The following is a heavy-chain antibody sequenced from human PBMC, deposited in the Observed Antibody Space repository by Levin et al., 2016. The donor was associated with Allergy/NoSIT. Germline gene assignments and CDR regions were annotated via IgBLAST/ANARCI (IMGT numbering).Heavy chain of an antibody. CDR2: ISSSSSYI. D-gene: IGHD3-10*01. J-gene: IGHJ6*02. CDR3: ARPVSNYGSGSYLHYYYGMDV. Sequence: WIRQPPGKGLEWVSSISSSSSYIYYADSLKGRFTISRDNAKNSLYLQMNRLRVEDMAVYYCARPVSNYGSGSYLHYYYGMDVWGQGTTVTVSS. V-gene: IGHV3-21*01.